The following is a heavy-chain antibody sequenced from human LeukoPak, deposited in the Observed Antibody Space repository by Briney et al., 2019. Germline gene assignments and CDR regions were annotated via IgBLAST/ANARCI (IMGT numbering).Heavy chain of an antibody. Sequence: GGSLRLSCAASGFTFSSYAMYWVRQAPGKGLEWVSGISGNGGSTSYADSVKGRFTISRDNSKNTLYVQMNSLRAGDTAVYYCAKLVTGRPSGYMDVWGKGTTVTVSS. D-gene: IGHD6-6*01. CDR3: AKLVTGRPSGYMDV. J-gene: IGHJ6*03. V-gene: IGHV3-23*01. CDR2: ISGNGGST. CDR1: GFTFSSYA.